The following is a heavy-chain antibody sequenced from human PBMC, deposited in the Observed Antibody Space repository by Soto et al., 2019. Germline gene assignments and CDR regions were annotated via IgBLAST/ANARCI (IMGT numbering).Heavy chain of an antibody. CDR2: ISSSSSTI. Sequence: EVQLVESGGGLVQRGGSLRLSCAASGLTFSSYSMNWVRQAPGKGLEWVSYISSSSSTIYYADSVKGRFTISRDNAKNSLYLQMNSRRAEDTAVYYCAVGEESRYYDYGMDVWGQGTTVTVSS. CDR3: AVGEESRYYDYGMDV. V-gene: IGHV3-48*01. CDR1: GLTFSSYS. J-gene: IGHJ6*02.